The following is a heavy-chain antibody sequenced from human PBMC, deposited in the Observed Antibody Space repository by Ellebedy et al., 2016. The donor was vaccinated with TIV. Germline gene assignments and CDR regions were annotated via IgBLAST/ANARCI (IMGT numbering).Heavy chain of an antibody. CDR2: LIPLLGMA. CDR1: GGTFNTYA. CDR3: AREYGDSSEY. Sequence: ASVKVSCKASGGTFNTYAINWVRQAPGQGLECMGRLIPLLGMANYPQKFQGRVTITADTSTSTAYMQLRSLRSDDTAVYYCAREYGDSSEYWGQGTLVTVSS. D-gene: IGHD4-17*01. V-gene: IGHV1-69*04. J-gene: IGHJ4*02.